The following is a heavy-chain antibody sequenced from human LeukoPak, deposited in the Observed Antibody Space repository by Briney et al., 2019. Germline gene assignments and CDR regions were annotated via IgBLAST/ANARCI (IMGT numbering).Heavy chain of an antibody. CDR2: ITWDGGST. CDR3: ARAAGSTFFPVEY. J-gene: IGHJ4*02. Sequence: GGSLRLSCAASGFTFDDYTMHWVRQAPGKGLEWVSLITWDGGSTYYAASVKGRFTVSRDNVQSSVSLHMRSLKVEDTAVYYCARAAGSTFFPVEYWGQGTLVTVSS. D-gene: IGHD4-23*01. V-gene: IGHV3-43*01. CDR1: GFTFDDYT.